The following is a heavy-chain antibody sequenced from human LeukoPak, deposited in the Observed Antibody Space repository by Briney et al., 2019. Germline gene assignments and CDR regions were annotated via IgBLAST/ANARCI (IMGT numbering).Heavy chain of an antibody. CDR3: VRNNLSYRLDV. J-gene: IGHJ4*02. CDR2: LCGTGGNI. CDR1: VLSFSNYA. V-gene: IGHV3-23*01. D-gene: IGHD1-1*01. Sequence: GGSLRLSCAASVLSFSNYAMYWVRQAPGEGVEWGSALCGTGGNIFYTDSVKRGFTISTDNTKNTLYIHKNTLRAEDTAIYFCVRNNLSYRLDVWGQGTLVTVSS.